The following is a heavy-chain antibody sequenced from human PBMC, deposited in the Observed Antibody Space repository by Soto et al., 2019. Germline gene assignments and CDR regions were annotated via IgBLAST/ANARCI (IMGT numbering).Heavy chain of an antibody. J-gene: IGHJ6*03. CDR1: GFTFSSYW. V-gene: IGHV3-7*01. CDR2: IKQDGSEK. CDR3: AREGYDFWSGYPIDYYYYYYMDV. Sequence: GGSLRLSCAASGFTFSSYWMSWVRQAPGKGLEWVANIKQDGSEKYYVDSVKGRFTISRDNAKNSLYLQMNSLRAEDTAVYYCAREGYDFWSGYPIDYYYYYYMDVWGKGTTVTVSS. D-gene: IGHD3-3*01.